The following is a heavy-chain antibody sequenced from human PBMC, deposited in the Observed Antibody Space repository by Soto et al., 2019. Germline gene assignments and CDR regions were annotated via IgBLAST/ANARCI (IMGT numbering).Heavy chain of an antibody. J-gene: IGHJ3*01. Sequence: QVQLAQSGAEVKKPGASVKVSCQASGYTFTKHYMHWVRQAPGQGLEWMGVINPGSASPRYAQKLQGRVTVTSDTSTSTECMELTSLTSDDTAVSYCASGASSCSGGTGVVNVWGQGTMVTVSS. CDR1: GYTFTKHY. CDR3: ASGASSCSGGTGVVNV. CDR2: INPGSASP. D-gene: IGHD3-10*02. V-gene: IGHV1-46*01.